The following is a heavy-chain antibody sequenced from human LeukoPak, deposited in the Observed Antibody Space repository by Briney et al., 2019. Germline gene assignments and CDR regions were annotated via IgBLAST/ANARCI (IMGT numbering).Heavy chain of an antibody. CDR1: GGSISSGSYY. J-gene: IGHJ4*02. D-gene: IGHD3-3*01. Sequence: SETLSLTCTVSGGSISSGSYYWSWIRQPAGKGLEWIGRIYTSGSTNYNPSLKSRVTISVDTSKNQFSLKLSSVTAADTAVYYCARGRGSGPYFDYWGQGTLVTVSS. V-gene: IGHV4-61*02. CDR2: IYTSGST. CDR3: ARGRGSGPYFDY.